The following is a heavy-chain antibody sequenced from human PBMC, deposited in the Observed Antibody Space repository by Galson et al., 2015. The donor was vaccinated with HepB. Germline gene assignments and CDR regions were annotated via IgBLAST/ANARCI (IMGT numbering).Heavy chain of an antibody. V-gene: IGHV1-69*13. CDR2: IIPIFGTA. CDR1: GGTFSSYA. J-gene: IGHJ5*02. CDR3: ARHNIVVVPAALGHNWFDP. Sequence: SVKVSCKACGGTFSSYAISWVRQAPGQGLEWMGGIIPIFGTASYAQKFQGRVTITADESTSTAYMELSSLRSEDTAVYYCARHNIVVVPAALGHNWFDPWGQGTLVTVSS. D-gene: IGHD2-2*01.